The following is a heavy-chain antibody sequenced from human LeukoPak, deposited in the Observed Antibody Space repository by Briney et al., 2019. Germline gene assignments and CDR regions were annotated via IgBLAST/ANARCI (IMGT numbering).Heavy chain of an antibody. D-gene: IGHD3-22*01. CDR1: GFTFSTYG. Sequence: PGGSLRLSCAASGFTFSTYGMHWVRQAPGKGLEWVTFIRSDGSNKYYADSVKGRFTISRDTSKNTVYLQMNSLRPEDTAVYYCAKGRYHDSGGYPIDYWGQGTLVTVSS. V-gene: IGHV3-30*02. CDR3: AKGRYHDSGGYPIDY. J-gene: IGHJ4*02. CDR2: IRSDGSNK.